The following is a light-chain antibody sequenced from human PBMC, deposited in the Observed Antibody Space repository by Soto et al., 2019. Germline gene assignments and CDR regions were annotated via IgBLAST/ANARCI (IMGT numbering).Light chain of an antibody. CDR3: QQYNSYLWT. CDR2: KAS. J-gene: IGKJ1*01. Sequence: DIPMTQSPSSVSASIGDRVTISCRASQSISSWLAWYQQKPGKAPKLLIYKASSLESGVPSRFSGSGSGTEFTLTISSLQPDDFATYYCQQYNSYLWTFGQGTKVEIK. V-gene: IGKV1-5*03. CDR1: QSISSW.